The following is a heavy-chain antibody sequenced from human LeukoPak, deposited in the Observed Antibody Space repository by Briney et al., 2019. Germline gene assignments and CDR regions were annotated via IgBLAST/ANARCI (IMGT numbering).Heavy chain of an antibody. CDR3: VRDRGFGANDY. CDR1: GFTFSSYA. V-gene: IGHV3-30-3*01. D-gene: IGHD3-10*01. CDR2: ISYDGSNK. J-gene: IGHJ4*02. Sequence: GRSLRLSCAASGFTFSSYAMHWVRQAPGKGLEWVAVISYDGSNKYYADSVKGRFTISRDNSKNSLYLQMSSLGADDTAVYYCVRDRGFGANDYWGQGTLVTVSS.